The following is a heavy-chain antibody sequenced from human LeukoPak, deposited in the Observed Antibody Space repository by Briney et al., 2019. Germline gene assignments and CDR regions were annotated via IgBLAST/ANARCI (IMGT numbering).Heavy chain of an antibody. CDR1: GDSVSSNSAA. J-gene: IGHJ4*02. D-gene: IGHD3-3*01. Sequence: SQTLSLTCAISGDSVSSNSAAWIWIRQSPSRGLEWLGRTYYRSKWYNDYAVSVKSRITINPDTSKNQFSLQLNSVTPEDTAVYYCATEDATICGVVIMLYYFDYWGQGTLVTVSS. CDR2: TYYRSKWYN. CDR3: ATEDATICGVVIMLYYFDY. V-gene: IGHV6-1*01.